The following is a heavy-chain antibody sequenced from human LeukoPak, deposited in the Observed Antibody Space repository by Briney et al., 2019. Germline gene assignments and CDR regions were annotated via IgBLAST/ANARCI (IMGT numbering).Heavy chain of an antibody. V-gene: IGHV4-59*01. CDR1: GGXISSGY. Sequence: PSETLSLTCTVSGGXISSGYCSWLRQPPGQGLEWIGYIYYSRSTNYNPSLKSRVTISVDTSKNQFSLKLSSVTAADTAVYYCARALRARITGTTASVYGMDVWGQGTTVTVSS. D-gene: IGHD1-20*01. CDR2: IYYSRST. J-gene: IGHJ6*02. CDR3: ARALRARITGTTASVYGMDV.